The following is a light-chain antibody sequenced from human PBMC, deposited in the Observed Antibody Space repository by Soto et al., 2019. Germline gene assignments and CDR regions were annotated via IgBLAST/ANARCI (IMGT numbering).Light chain of an antibody. CDR3: QQYNSDSSLT. CDR2: KSS. Sequence: DIQMTQSPSTLSASVGDRVTITCRASHFIGTFLAWYQQKPGEAPQLLTYKSSTLESGVPSRFSGSGSGTEFTLTISSLQPDDLATYFCQQYNSDSSLTFGPGTKVDIK. CDR1: HFIGTF. J-gene: IGKJ3*01. V-gene: IGKV1-5*03.